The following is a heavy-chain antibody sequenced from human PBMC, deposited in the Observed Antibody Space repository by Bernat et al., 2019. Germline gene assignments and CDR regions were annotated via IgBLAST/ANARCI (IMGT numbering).Heavy chain of an antibody. CDR3: GRGADGRRGWNWDSWFDP. CDR1: GFTFSNYW. CDR2: IKSDGSST. Sequence: EVQLVESGGGLVQPGGSLRLSCETSGFTFSNYWMHWVRQAPWKGLVWVSRIKSDGSSTAYEDSVEGGFSISRDNAKNRMYLQMNSRRPEDAAVYYCGRGADGRRGWNWDSWFDPWGQGTQVTVSS. D-gene: IGHD1-7*01. V-gene: IGHV3-74*01. J-gene: IGHJ5*02.